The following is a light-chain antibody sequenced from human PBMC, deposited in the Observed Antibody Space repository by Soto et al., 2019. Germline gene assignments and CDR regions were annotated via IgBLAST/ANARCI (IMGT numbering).Light chain of an antibody. CDR1: SIDVGGTNH. V-gene: IGLV2-14*03. CDR2: DVS. Sequence: QSALAQPASVSGSPGQSITISCSGTSIDVGGTNHVSWYLQHPGEAPKLIMYDVSNRPSGVSDRFFGSKADNTATLTVSGLQAEDEADYYCCSYTSFNTYVFGTGTKVTVL. J-gene: IGLJ1*01. CDR3: CSYTSFNTYV.